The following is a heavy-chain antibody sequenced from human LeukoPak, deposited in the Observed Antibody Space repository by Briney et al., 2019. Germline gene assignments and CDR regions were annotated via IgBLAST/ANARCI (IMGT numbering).Heavy chain of an antibody. CDR1: GFTFSDYY. D-gene: IGHD6-13*01. Sequence: GGSLRLSCAASGFTFSDYYMSWIRQAPGKGLEWVSYISSSSSYTNYADSVKGRFTISRDNAKNSLYLQMNSLRAEDTAVYYCAKAPRGYSSSWYYFDYWGQGTLVTVSS. V-gene: IGHV3-11*05. CDR2: ISSSSSYT. CDR3: AKAPRGYSSSWYYFDY. J-gene: IGHJ4*02.